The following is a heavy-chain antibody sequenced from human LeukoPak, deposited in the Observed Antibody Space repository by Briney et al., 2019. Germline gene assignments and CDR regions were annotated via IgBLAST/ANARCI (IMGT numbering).Heavy chain of an antibody. J-gene: IGHJ6*02. CDR3: ARRGGNSYYYHGIDV. CDR1: GGSISSNY. Sequence: SETLSLTCTVSGGSISSNYWSWIRQPPGKGLEWIGYIYYSGSTNYNPSLKSRVTISVDTSKNQSSLKLSSVTAADTAVYYCARRGGNSYYYHGIDVCGQGTTVTVSS. V-gene: IGHV4-59*08. CDR2: IYYSGST. D-gene: IGHD2-15*01.